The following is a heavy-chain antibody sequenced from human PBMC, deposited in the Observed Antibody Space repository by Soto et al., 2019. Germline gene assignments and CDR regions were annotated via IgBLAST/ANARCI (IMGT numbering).Heavy chain of an antibody. Sequence: QLQLQESGPGLVKPSETLSLTCTVSGCSISSSSYYWGWIRQPPGKGLEWIGSIYYSGSTYYNPSLKSRVTISVDTSKNQFSLKLSSVTAADTAVYYCARQFLGYCSGGSCDENWFDPWGQGTLVTVSS. CDR1: GCSISSSSYY. D-gene: IGHD2-15*01. V-gene: IGHV4-39*01. J-gene: IGHJ5*02. CDR3: ARQFLGYCSGGSCDENWFDP. CDR2: IYYSGST.